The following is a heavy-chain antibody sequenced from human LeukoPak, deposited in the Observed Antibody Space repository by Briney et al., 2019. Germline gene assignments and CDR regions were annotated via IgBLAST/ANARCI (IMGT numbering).Heavy chain of an antibody. CDR1: GGSISSSSYY. Sequence: SETLSLTCTVSGGSISSSSYYWGWIRQPPGKGLEWTGSIYYSGSTYYNPSLKSRVTISVDTSKNQFSLKLSSVTAADTAVYYCARLWFGELSQHFDYWGQGTLVTVSS. V-gene: IGHV4-39*01. D-gene: IGHD3-10*01. CDR2: IYYSGST. J-gene: IGHJ4*02. CDR3: ARLWFGELSQHFDY.